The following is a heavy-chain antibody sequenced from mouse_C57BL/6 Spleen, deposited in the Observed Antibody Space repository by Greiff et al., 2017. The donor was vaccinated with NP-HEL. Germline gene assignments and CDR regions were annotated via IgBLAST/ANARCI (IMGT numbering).Heavy chain of an antibody. CDR1: GYSFTGYY. V-gene: IGHV1-42*01. CDR2: INPSTGGT. J-gene: IGHJ1*03. CDR3: ARVEADGSSYWYFDV. D-gene: IGHD1-1*01. Sequence: EVKLQESGPELVKPGASVKISCKASGYSFTGYYMNWVKQSPEKSLEWIGEINPSTGGTTYNQKFKAKATLTVDKSSSTAYMQLKSLTSEESAVYYCARVEADGSSYWYFDVWGTGTTVTVSS.